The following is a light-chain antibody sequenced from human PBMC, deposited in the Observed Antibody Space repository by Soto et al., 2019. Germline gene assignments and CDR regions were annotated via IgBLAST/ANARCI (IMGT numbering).Light chain of an antibody. Sequence: DIQMTQSPSTLSGSVGDRVTITCRASQTISSWLALYQQKPGKAPKLLIYKASTLKSGVPSRFSGGGSGTEFTLTISSLQPDDFATYYCQQYNTYSTFGQGTRLE. J-gene: IGKJ5*01. V-gene: IGKV1-5*03. CDR3: QQYNTYST. CDR2: KAS. CDR1: QTISSW.